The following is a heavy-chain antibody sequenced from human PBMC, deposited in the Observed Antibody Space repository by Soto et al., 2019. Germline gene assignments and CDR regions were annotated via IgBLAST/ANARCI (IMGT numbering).Heavy chain of an antibody. CDR2: IKQDGSEK. V-gene: IGHV3-7*01. CDR3: ARDRAPKSWWELFGDY. D-gene: IGHD1-26*01. Sequence: EVQLVESGGGLVQPGGSLRLSCAASGFTFSSYWMSWVRQAPGKGLEWVANIKQDGSEKYYVDSVKGRFTISRDNAKNSLYLQMNSLRAEDTAVYYCARDRAPKSWWELFGDYWGQGTLVTVSS. CDR1: GFTFSSYW. J-gene: IGHJ4*02.